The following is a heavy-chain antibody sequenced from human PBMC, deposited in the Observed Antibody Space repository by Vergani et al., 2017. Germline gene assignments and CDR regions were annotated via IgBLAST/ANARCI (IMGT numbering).Heavy chain of an antibody. CDR1: GGSVSSGSYY. D-gene: IGHD5-18*01. J-gene: IGHJ3*01. CDR2: IYYSGSN. V-gene: IGHV4-61*01. Sequence: QVQLQESGPGLVKPSETLSLTCTVSGGSVSSGSYYWSWIRQPPGKGLEWIGYIYYSGSNNYNPSLKIRVTISVDTSKNQFSLKLSSVTAADTAVYYCARDPGGYSYGYGPGXFDFWGQGTMVTVSS. CDR3: ARDPGGYSYGYGPGXFDF.